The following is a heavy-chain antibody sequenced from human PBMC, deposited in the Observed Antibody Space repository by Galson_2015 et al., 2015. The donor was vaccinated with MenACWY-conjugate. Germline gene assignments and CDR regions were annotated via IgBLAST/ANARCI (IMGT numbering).Heavy chain of an antibody. V-gene: IGHV4-59*08. J-gene: IGHJ4*02. CDR2: IYYSGST. D-gene: IGHD1-26*01. Sequence: SETLSLTCTVSGGSISSYYWSWIRQPPGKGLEWIGYIYYSGSTNYNPSLKSRVTISVDTSKNQFSLKLSSVTAADTAVYYCARGVVGVAPLRYWGQGTLVTVSS. CDR3: ARGVVGVAPLRY. CDR1: GGSISSYY.